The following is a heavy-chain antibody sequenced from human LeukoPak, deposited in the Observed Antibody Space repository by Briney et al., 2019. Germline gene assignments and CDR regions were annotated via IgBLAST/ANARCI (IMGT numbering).Heavy chain of an antibody. Sequence: SETLSLTCTVSGGSISSGGYYWSWIRQHPGKGLEWIGYIYYSGSTYYNPSLKSRVTISVDTSKNQFSQKLSSVTAADTAVYYCAREQAGYGGNLDAFDIWGQGTMVTVSS. CDR3: AREQAGYGGNLDAFDI. V-gene: IGHV4-31*03. CDR2: IYYSGST. J-gene: IGHJ3*02. CDR1: GGSISSGGYY. D-gene: IGHD4-23*01.